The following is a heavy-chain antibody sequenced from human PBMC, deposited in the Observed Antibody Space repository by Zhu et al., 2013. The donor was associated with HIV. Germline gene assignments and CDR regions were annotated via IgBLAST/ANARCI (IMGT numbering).Heavy chain of an antibody. CDR2: ISGYNGNT. D-gene: IGHD2-2*01. Sequence: QVQLLQSGAEVKEPGASVKVSCKASGYIFTNYGLSWVRQAPGQGLEWMGWISGYNGNTNYAQKLQGRVTMTTDTSTSTAYMELRSLRSDDTAVYYCARGGYYQGWFDPWGQGTLVTVSS. V-gene: IGHV1-18*01. CDR1: GYIFTNYG. CDR3: ARGGYYQGWFDP. J-gene: IGHJ5*02.